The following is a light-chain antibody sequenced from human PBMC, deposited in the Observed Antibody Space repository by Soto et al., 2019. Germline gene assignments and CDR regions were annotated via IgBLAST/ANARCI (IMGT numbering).Light chain of an antibody. CDR3: QPLNSYPLT. V-gene: IGKV1-9*01. J-gene: IGKJ4*01. CDR2: AAS. Sequence: DIQLTQSPSFLSASVGDRVTITCRASQGISSYLPWYQQKLGKAPKLLIYAASTLQSGVPSRFSGSGSGTQFTLTISSLQPEDFATYYCQPLNSYPLTFGGGTKVEIK. CDR1: QGISSY.